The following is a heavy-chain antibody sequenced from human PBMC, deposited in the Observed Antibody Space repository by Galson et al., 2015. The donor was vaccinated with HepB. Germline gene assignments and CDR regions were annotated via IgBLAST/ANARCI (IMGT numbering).Heavy chain of an antibody. CDR1: GGTFSNHV. V-gene: IGHV1-69*13. J-gene: IGHJ6*02. CDR2: IIPMFGEP. CDR3: ARGNYGMDV. Sequence: SVTVSCKASGGTFSNHVINWVRQAPGQGLEWMGGIIPMFGEPRHAQKFQDRITLSADASTSTAYMEVTSLQSADTAVYYCARGNYGMDVWGQGTIVIVSS.